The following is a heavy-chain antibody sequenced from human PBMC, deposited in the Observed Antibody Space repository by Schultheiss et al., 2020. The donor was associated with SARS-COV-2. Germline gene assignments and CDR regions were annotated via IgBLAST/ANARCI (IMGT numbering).Heavy chain of an antibody. CDR1: GYTFTGYY. J-gene: IGHJ4*02. V-gene: IGHV1-2*02. CDR2: INPNSGGT. Sequence: ASVKVSCKASGYTFTGYYMHWVRQAPGQGLEWMGWINPNSGGTNYAQKFQGRVTMTRDTSISTAYMELSRLRSDDTAVYYCARVARRGSSSSAFDYWGQGTLVTVSS. D-gene: IGHD6-6*01. CDR3: ARVARRGSSSSAFDY.